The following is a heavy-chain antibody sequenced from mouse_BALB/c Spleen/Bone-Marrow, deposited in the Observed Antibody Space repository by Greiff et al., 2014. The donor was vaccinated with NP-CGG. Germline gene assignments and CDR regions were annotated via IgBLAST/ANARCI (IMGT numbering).Heavy chain of an antibody. CDR2: INPYNDGI. Sequence: VQLQQSGPELVKPGTSVKMSCKASGHTFTSYVMHWVKQKPGQGLEWIGYINPYNDGIKYNEKFKGKATLTSDKSSSTAYMELSSLTSEDSAVYLCGRDYYGSTPFAYWGQGTLVTVSA. V-gene: IGHV1-14*01. D-gene: IGHD1-1*01. J-gene: IGHJ3*01. CDR1: GHTFTSYV. CDR3: GRDYYGSTPFAY.